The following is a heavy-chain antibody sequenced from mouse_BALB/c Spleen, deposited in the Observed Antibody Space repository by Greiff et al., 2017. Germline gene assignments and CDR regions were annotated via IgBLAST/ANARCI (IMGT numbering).Heavy chain of an antibody. CDR2: ISSGGST. V-gene: IGHV5-6-5*01. CDR1: GFTFSSYA. J-gene: IGHJ2*01. Sequence: EVKLMESGGGLVKPGGSLKLSCAASGFTFSSYAMSWVRQTPEKRLEWVASISSGGSTYYPDSVKGRFTISRDNARNILCLQMSSLRSEDTAMYYCARDYYGSSFDYWGQGTTLTVSS. CDR3: ARDYYGSSFDY. D-gene: IGHD1-1*01.